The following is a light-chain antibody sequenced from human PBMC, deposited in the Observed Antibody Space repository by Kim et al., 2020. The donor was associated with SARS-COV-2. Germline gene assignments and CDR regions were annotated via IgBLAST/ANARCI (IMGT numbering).Light chain of an antibody. CDR2: DAS. CDR1: QSITTW. V-gene: IGKV1-5*01. J-gene: IGKJ2*01. Sequence: DIQMTQSPSTLSASVGDRVTITCRASQSITTWLAWYQQKPGKAPKLLIYDASTLHNGVPSRFSGSGYGTEFTLTISSLQPDDSATYYCQQYNVHFGQGTKLEI. CDR3: QQYNVH.